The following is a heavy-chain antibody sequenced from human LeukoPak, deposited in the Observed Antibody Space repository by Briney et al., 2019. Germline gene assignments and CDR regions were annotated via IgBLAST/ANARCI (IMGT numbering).Heavy chain of an antibody. CDR1: GGSFSDYY. J-gene: IGHJ3*02. Sequence: SETLSLTCAVYGGSFSDYYWSWIRQPPGKGLEWIGEINHSGSTNYNPPLKSRVTISVDTSKNQFSLKLTSVTAADTAMYYCARHGLIAARHAFDIWGQGTMVTVSS. CDR3: ARHGLIAARHAFDI. V-gene: IGHV4-34*01. D-gene: IGHD6-13*01. CDR2: INHSGST.